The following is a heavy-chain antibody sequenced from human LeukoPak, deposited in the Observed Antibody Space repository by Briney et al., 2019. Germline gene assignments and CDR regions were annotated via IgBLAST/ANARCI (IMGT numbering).Heavy chain of an antibody. CDR1: GFTFSNYA. J-gene: IGHJ4*02. V-gene: IGHV3-23*01. Sequence: GGSLRLSCAASGFTFSNYAMRWVRQAPGKGLEWVSSMTNSGGHTYYADSVKGRFTISRDNSKNTLYLQMSSLRAEDTAVYYCAKEPSLYGPNDYWGQGTLVTVSS. CDR2: MTNSGGHT. CDR3: AKEPSLYGPNDY. D-gene: IGHD4-17*01.